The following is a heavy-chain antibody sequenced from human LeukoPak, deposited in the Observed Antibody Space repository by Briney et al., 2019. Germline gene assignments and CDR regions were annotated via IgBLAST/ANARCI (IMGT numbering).Heavy chain of an antibody. Sequence: ASVKVSCKASGYAFTGYHLHWVRQAPGQGLEWVAYINPDTGGTNYAQKFEGRVTVTRDTSITTAYMEMTRLTSDDTAVYYCARLAAYTSTWSWFDHWGQGTLVTVSS. J-gene: IGHJ5*02. CDR3: ARLAAYTSTWSWFDH. D-gene: IGHD6-13*01. V-gene: IGHV1-2*02. CDR2: INPDTGGT. CDR1: GYAFTGYH.